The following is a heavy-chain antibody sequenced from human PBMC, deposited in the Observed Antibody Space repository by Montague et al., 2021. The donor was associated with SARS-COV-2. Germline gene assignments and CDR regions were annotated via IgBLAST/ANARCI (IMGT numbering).Heavy chain of an antibody. Sequence: SETLSLTCTVYGGSFSGYYWSWIRQPPGKGLEWIGEINHSGSTNYNPSLKSRVTISVDTSKNQFSLKLSSVTAADTAVYYCARGSTVTHYWGQGTLVTVSS. J-gene: IGHJ4*02. CDR3: ARGSTVTHY. CDR1: GGSFSGYY. V-gene: IGHV4-34*01. D-gene: IGHD4-17*01. CDR2: INHSGST.